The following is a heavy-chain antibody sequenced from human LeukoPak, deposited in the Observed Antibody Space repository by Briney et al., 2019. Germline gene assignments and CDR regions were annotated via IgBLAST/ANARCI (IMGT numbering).Heavy chain of an antibody. D-gene: IGHD4-17*01. CDR1: GFTFSSYW. CDR3: ARGTGDYEYYFDY. CDR2: IKQDGSEK. J-gene: IGHJ4*02. V-gene: IGHV3-7*01. Sequence: GGSLRLSCAASGFTFSSYWMSWVRQAPGKGLEWVANIKQDGSEKYYVDSVKGRFTISRDNAKNSLYLRMNSLRAEDTAVYYCARGTGDYEYYFDYWGQGTLVTVSS.